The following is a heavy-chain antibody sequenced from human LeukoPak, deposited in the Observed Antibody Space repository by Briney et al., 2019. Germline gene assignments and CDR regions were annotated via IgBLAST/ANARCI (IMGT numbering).Heavy chain of an antibody. CDR3: ARDSLLPSAMGYYYMDV. J-gene: IGHJ6*03. V-gene: IGHV4-61*02. CDR2: IYTSGST. D-gene: IGHD2-2*01. CDR1: GGSISSGSYY. Sequence: SQTLSLTCTVSGGSISSGSYYWSWIRQPAGKGLEWIGRIYTSGSTNHNPSLKSRVTISVDTSKNQFSLKLSSVTAADTALYYCARDSLLPSAMGYYYMDVWGKGTTDTVCS.